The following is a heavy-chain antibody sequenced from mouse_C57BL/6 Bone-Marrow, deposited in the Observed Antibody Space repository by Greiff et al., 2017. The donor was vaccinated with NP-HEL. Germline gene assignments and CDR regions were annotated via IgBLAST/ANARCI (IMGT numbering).Heavy chain of an antibody. Sequence: EVKLVESGGGLVQPGGSLKLSCAASGFTFSDYYMYWVRQTPEKRLEWVAYISNGGGSTYYPDTVKGRFTISRDNAKNTLYLQMSRLKSEDTAMYYCARRRGYDYDGGFAYWGQGTLVTVSA. D-gene: IGHD2-4*01. CDR2: ISNGGGST. V-gene: IGHV5-12*01. J-gene: IGHJ3*01. CDR1: GFTFSDYY. CDR3: ARRRGYDYDGGFAY.